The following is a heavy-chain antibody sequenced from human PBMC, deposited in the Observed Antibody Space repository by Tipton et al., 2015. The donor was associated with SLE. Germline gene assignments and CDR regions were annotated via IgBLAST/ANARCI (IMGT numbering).Heavy chain of an antibody. V-gene: IGHV3-30-3*01. CDR3: AKDLRYFDWFHQFDI. CDR2: ISFDGSNT. D-gene: IGHD3-9*01. CDR1: GFTFNTYT. Sequence: SLRLSCAASGFTFNTYTMYWVRQAPGKGLEWVAVISFDGSNTNYADFAKGRVTISRDNSKNTLFLQMNSLRAEDTAVYYCAKDLRYFDWFHQFDIWGQGTMVTVSS. J-gene: IGHJ3*02.